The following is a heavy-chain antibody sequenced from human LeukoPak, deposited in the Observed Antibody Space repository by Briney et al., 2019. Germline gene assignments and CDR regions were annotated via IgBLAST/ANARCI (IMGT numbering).Heavy chain of an antibody. D-gene: IGHD3-10*01. Sequence: GGSLRLSCAASGFTFSSYSMNWVRQAPGKGLEWVSSISSSSSYIYYADSVKGRFTISRDNAKNSPYLQMNSLRAEDTAVYYCARARGDYYYYGMDVWGQGTTVTVSS. CDR1: GFTFSSYS. J-gene: IGHJ6*02. V-gene: IGHV3-21*01. CDR3: ARARGDYYYYGMDV. CDR2: ISSSSSYI.